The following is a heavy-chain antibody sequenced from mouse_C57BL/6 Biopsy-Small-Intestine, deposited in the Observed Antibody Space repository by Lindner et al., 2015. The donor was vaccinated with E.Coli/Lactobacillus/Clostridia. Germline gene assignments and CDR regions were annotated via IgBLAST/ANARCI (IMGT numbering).Heavy chain of an antibody. CDR3: TGDQSPTTFGGNYYYRMDV. Sequence: SVKVSCKTSGGTFSTYSISWVRQAPGQGLEWMGGIIPIFGTPDYAQRFQGRLTIIADESTSTAYMELSSLRSEDTAVYYCTGDQSPTTFGGNYYYRMDVWGQGTTVIVSS. CDR1: GGTFSTYS. CDR2: IIPIFGTP. D-gene: IGHD1-1*01. V-gene: IGHV1-81*01. J-gene: IGHJ1*01.